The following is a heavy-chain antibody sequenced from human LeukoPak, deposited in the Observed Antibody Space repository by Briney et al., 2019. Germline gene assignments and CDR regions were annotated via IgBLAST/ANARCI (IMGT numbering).Heavy chain of an antibody. CDR3: AKDLAWGKMATIFFVPFDY. J-gene: IGHJ4*02. D-gene: IGHD5-12*01. CDR2: ISGSGGST. CDR1: GFTFSSYA. Sequence: GGSLRLSCAASGFTFSSYAMSWVRQAPGKGLEWVSAISGSGGSTYYADSVKGRFTISRDNSKNTLYLQMNSLRAEDTAVYYCAKDLAWGKMATIFFVPFDYWGQGTLVTVSS. V-gene: IGHV3-23*01.